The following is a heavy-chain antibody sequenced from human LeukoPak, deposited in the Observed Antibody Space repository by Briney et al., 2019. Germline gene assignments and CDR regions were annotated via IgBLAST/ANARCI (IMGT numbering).Heavy chain of an antibody. D-gene: IGHD2-15*01. J-gene: IGHJ2*01. CDR3: ARQSCSGGSCYPRPYWYFDL. CDR2: IYYSGST. V-gene: IGHV4-59*08. Sequence: SETLSLTCTVSGGSISSYYWSWIRQPPGKGLEWIGYIYYSGSTNYNPSPKSRVTISVDTSKNQSSLKLSSVTAADTAVYYWARQSCSGGSCYPRPYWYFDLGGRGTLVTVSS. CDR1: GGSISSYY.